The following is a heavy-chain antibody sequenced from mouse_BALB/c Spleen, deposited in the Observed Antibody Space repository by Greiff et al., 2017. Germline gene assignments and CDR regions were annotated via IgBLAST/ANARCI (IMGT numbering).Heavy chain of an antibody. Sequence: QVHVKQSGAELVRPGVSVKISCKGSGYTFTDYAMHWVKQSHAKSLEWIGVISTYYGDASYNQKFKGKATMTVDKSSSTAYMELARLTSEDSAIYYCARYYGSSFDYWGQGTTLTVSS. V-gene: IGHV1S137*01. D-gene: IGHD1-1*01. CDR2: ISTYYGDA. J-gene: IGHJ2*01. CDR3: ARYYGSSFDY. CDR1: GYTFTDYA.